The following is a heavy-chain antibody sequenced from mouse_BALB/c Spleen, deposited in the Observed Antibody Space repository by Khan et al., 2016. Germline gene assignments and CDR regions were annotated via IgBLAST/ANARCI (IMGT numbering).Heavy chain of an antibody. CDR3: TRRAYYGSRRAMDY. J-gene: IGHJ4*01. D-gene: IGHD1-1*01. V-gene: IGHV1-15*01. CDR1: GYTFTDYE. Sequence: QVQLKESGAELVRPGASVTLSCKASGYTFTDYEMHWVKQTPVHGLEWIGAIDPETGGTVYNQKFKGTATLTADKSSSTAYMELRSLTSEDSAVHYCTRRAYYGSRRAMDYWGQGTSVTVSS. CDR2: IDPETGGT.